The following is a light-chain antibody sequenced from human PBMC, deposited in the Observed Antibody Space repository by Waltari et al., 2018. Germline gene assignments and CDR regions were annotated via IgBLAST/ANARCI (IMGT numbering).Light chain of an antibody. CDR3: TSYTSISTRV. CDR2: EVS. V-gene: IGLV2-14*01. CDR1: SRDVGGYNH. J-gene: IGLJ3*02. Sequence: QSALTQPASVSGSPGQSLTISCTGTSRDVGGYNHVSWYQQLPGKTPKLIISEVSNRPSGVSDRFSGSKSGNTASLTISGLQAEDEADYYCTSYTSISTRVFGGGTKLTVL.